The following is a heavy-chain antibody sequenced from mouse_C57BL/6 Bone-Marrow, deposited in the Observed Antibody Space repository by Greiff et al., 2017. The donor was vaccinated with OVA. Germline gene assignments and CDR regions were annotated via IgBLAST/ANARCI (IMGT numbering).Heavy chain of an antibody. V-gene: IGHV1-66*01. CDR3: ARSNWEGYFDV. CDR2: IYPGSGNT. CDR1: GYSFTSYY. J-gene: IGHJ1*03. D-gene: IGHD4-1*01. Sequence: VQLQESGPELVKPGASVKISCKASGYSFTSYYIHWVKQRPGQGLEWIGWIYPGSGNTKYNEKFKGKATLTADTSSSTAYMQLSSLTSEDSAVYYCARSNWEGYFDVWGTGTTVTVSS.